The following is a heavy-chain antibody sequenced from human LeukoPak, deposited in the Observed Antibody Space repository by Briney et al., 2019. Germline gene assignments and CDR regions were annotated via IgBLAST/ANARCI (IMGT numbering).Heavy chain of an antibody. J-gene: IGHJ4*02. V-gene: IGHV1-69*05. CDR1: GGTFNSYA. CDR3: ARGRRPGHDSLYYFDY. D-gene: IGHD1-1*01. CDR2: IIPIFGTA. Sequence: ASVKVSCKASGGTFNSYAISWVRQAPGQGLEWMGGIIPIFGTANHAQKFQGRVTITTDESTSTAYMELSSLRSEDTAVYSCARGRRPGHDSLYYFDYWGQGTLVTVSS.